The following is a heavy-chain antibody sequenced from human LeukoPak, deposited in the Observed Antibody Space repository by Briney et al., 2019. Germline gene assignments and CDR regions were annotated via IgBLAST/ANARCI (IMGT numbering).Heavy chain of an antibody. D-gene: IGHD1-26*01. Sequence: GASVKVSCKASGGTFSSYAIIWVRQAPGQGLEWMGRIIPILGIANYAQKFQGRVTITADKSTSTAYMELSSLRSEDTAVYYCARSWGTVGATGPIDYWGQGTLVTVSS. CDR3: ARSWGTVGATGPIDY. CDR1: GGTFSSYA. V-gene: IGHV1-69*04. J-gene: IGHJ4*02. CDR2: IIPILGIA.